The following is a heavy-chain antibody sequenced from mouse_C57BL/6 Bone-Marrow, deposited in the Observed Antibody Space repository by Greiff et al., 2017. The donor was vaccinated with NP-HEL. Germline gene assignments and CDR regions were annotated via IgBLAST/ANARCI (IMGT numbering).Heavy chain of an antibody. V-gene: IGHV7-3*01. CDR1: GFTFTDYY. CDR3: ARSPYYYGSSYGYFDV. Sequence: EVQLQESGGGLVQPGGSLSLSCAASGFTFTDYYMSWVRQPPGKALEWLGFIRNKANGYTTEYSASVKGRFTISRDNSQSILYLQMNALRAEDSATYYCARSPYYYGSSYGYFDVWGTGTTVTVSS. J-gene: IGHJ1*03. D-gene: IGHD1-1*01. CDR2: IRNKANGYTT.